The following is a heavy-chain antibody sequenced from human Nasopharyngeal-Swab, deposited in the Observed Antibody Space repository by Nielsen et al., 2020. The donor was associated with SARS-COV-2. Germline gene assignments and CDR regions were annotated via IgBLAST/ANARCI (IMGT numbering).Heavy chain of an antibody. Sequence: SETLSLTCTVSGGSISSGSYYWSWIRQPAGKRLEWIGRILTNGSTNYNPSLKSRITISVDTSKNQFSLKLSSVTAADTAVYYCARDSASWYEEGFDYWGQGTLVTVSS. D-gene: IGHD6-13*01. V-gene: IGHV4-61*02. J-gene: IGHJ4*02. CDR2: ILTNGST. CDR1: GGSISSGSYY. CDR3: ARDSASWYEEGFDY.